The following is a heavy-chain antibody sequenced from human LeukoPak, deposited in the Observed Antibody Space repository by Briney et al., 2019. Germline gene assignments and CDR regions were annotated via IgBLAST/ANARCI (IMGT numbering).Heavy chain of an antibody. J-gene: IGHJ4*02. CDR3: ARDHALEDTAMGPHFDY. D-gene: IGHD5-18*01. CDR1: GFTFSSYA. CDR2: ISGSGGST. Sequence: PGGSLRLSCAASGFTFSSYAMSWVRQAPGKGLEWVSAISGSGGSTYYADSVKGRFTISRDNSKNTLYLQMNSLRAEDTAVYYCARDHALEDTAMGPHFDYWGQGTLVTVSS. V-gene: IGHV3-23*01.